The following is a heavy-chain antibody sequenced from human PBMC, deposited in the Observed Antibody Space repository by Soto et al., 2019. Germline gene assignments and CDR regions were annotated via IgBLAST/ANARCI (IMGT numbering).Heavy chain of an antibody. V-gene: IGHV1-18*01. J-gene: IGHJ4*02. CDR3: ARDRGSYTLDY. CDR2: ISANNGNT. D-gene: IGHD1-26*01. CDR1: GYTFTSYG. Sequence: AASVKVSCKASGYTFTSYGISWVRQAPGQGLEWMGWISANNGNTNYAQKFQGRVTMTTDTSTSTAYMELRSLRSDDTAVYYCARDRGSYTLDYWGQGTLVTVSS.